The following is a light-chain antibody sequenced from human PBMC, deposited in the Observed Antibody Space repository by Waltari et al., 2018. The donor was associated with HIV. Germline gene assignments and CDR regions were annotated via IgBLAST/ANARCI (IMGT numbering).Light chain of an antibody. V-gene: IGKV3-20*01. CDR3: QQYGSSPT. CDR1: QSVSSSY. Sequence: EIVLTQSPGTLSLSPGERATLSCRASQSVSSSYLAWYQQKPGQAPRLLIYGASSRATGIPYRFRGSGSGTDFTLTISRLEPEDFAVYYCQQYGSSPTFGQGTKVEIK. J-gene: IGKJ1*01. CDR2: GAS.